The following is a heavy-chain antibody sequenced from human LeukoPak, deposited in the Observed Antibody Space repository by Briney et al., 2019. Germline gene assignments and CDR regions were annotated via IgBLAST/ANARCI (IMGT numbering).Heavy chain of an antibody. CDR1: GFTFSSYA. Sequence: HPGGSLRLSCAASGFTFSSYAMSWARQAPGKGLEWVSAISGSGGCTYYADSVKGRFTISRDNSKNTLYLQMNSLRAEDTAVYYCAKFSLPYDFWSGYRYYFDYWGQGTLVTVSS. D-gene: IGHD3-3*01. V-gene: IGHV3-23*01. J-gene: IGHJ4*02. CDR2: ISGSGGCT. CDR3: AKFSLPYDFWSGYRYYFDY.